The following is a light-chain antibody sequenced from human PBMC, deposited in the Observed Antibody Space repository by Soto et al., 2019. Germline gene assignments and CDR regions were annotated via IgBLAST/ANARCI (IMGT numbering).Light chain of an antibody. Sequence: DTQMTQSPSILSASVGDTVTISCRASQSIGSWLAWYQQKPGKAPKILIYQASSLESGVPSRFSGSGSGTEFTLTINSLQPDDFATYYCQRYNSYSYTFGQGTKLEIK. CDR2: QAS. V-gene: IGKV1-5*03. J-gene: IGKJ2*01. CDR3: QRYNSYSYT. CDR1: QSIGSW.